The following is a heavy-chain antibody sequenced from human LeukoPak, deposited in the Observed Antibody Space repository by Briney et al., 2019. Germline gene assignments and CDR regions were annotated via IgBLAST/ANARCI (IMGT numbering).Heavy chain of an antibody. CDR2: ISSSGSTI. D-gene: IGHD3-16*01. CDR3: ARNDYNFDY. Sequence: PGGSLRLSCAASGFTFNTYAMNWVRQAPGKGLEWVSYISSSGSTIYYADSVQGRFTISRDNAKNSLYLQMSSLRAEDTAVYYCARNDYNFDYWGQGTLVTVSS. V-gene: IGHV3-48*03. CDR1: GFTFNTYA. J-gene: IGHJ4*02.